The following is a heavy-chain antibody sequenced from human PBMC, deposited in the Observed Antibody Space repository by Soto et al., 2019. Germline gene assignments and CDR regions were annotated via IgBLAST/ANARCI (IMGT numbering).Heavy chain of an antibody. CDR1: GYTFTRYT. V-gene: IGHV1-3*01. D-gene: IGHD2-15*01. CDR3: ARGIATGQLDP. J-gene: IGHJ5*02. CDR2: INPDNGNT. Sequence: QVQLVQSGAEVKKPGASVKISCKASGYTFTRYTMTWMSQAPGQRLEWMGWINPDNGNTKSSQKFQDRVIITRDTSARTAYMDLSTLTSEDTAVYYCARGIATGQLDPWGQGTVVTVSS.